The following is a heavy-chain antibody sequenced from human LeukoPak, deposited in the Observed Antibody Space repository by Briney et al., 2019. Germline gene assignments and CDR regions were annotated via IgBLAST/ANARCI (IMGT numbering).Heavy chain of an antibody. Sequence: SETLSPTCTVSGGSISSSSYYWGWIRQPPGKGLEWIGSIYYSGSTYYNPSLKSRVTISVDTSKNQFSLKLSSVTAADTAVYYCARQPVVAAFDYWGQGTLVTVSS. V-gene: IGHV4-39*01. J-gene: IGHJ4*02. CDR2: IYYSGST. CDR3: ARQPVVAAFDY. D-gene: IGHD2-15*01. CDR1: GGSISSSSYY.